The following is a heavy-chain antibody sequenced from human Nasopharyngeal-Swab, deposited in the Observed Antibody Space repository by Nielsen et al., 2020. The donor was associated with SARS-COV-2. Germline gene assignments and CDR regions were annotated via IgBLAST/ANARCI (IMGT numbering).Heavy chain of an antibody. Sequence: GESLKISCAAFGFPFRSYGMHRVRQAPGKGLEWVAVIWYDGSNKYYADSVKGRFTISRDNSKNTLYLQMNSLRAEDTAVYYCAREKWELGGFDYWGQGTLVTVSS. D-gene: IGHD1-26*01. J-gene: IGHJ4*02. CDR1: GFPFRSYG. CDR3: AREKWELGGFDY. V-gene: IGHV3-33*01. CDR2: IWYDGSNK.